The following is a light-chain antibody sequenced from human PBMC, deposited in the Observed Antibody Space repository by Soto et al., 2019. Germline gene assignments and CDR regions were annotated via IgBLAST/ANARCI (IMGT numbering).Light chain of an antibody. J-gene: IGLJ1*01. CDR1: ALPKQY. Sequence: YELTQPPSVSVSPGQTARITCSGDALPKQYAYWYQQKPGQAPVVVIYKDNGRPSGIPERFSGSSSGTTVTLAISGVQAEDEAYYYCQSSDSSGRYPYVFGTGTKVTVL. CDR2: KDN. CDR3: QSSDSSGRYPYV. V-gene: IGLV3-25*02.